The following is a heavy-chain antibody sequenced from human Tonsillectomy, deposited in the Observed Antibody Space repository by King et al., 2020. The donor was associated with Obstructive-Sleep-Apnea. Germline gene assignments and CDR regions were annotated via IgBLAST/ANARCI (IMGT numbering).Heavy chain of an antibody. CDR3: ATLSGTTSGAFDI. V-gene: IGHV3-30*02. CDR2: IRYDGSNK. J-gene: IGHJ3*02. CDR1: GFSFNNYG. Sequence: VQLVESGGGVVQPGRSLRLSCVASGFSFNNYGMHWVRQIPGKGLEWVTFIRYDGSNKEYADSVKGRLTISRDNSKNTLYVQMKSLRTEDTAVYYCATLSGTTSGAFDIWGQGTMVTVSS. D-gene: IGHD1-20*01.